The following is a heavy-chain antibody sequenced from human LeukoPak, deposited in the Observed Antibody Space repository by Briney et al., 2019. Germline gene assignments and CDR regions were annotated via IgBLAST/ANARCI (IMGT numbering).Heavy chain of an antibody. D-gene: IGHD6-13*01. CDR3: ARDPSWGIAAAGRRVEDY. CDR2: ISSSSSTI. CDR1: GFTFSSYS. V-gene: IGHV3-48*01. Sequence: GGSLRLSCAASGFTFSSYSMNWVRQAPGKGLEWVSYISSSSSTIYYADSVKGRFTISRDNAKNSLYLQMNSLRAEDTAVYYCARDPSWGIAAAGRRVEDYWGQGTLVTVSS. J-gene: IGHJ4*02.